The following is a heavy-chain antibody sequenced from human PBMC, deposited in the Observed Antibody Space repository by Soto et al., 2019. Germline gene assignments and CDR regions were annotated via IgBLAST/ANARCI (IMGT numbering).Heavy chain of an antibody. CDR3: ARSSLLWFGELFGYYYMDV. Sequence: SVKVSCKASGGTFSSYTISWVRQAPGQGLEWMGRIIPILGIANYAQKFQGRVTITADKSTSTAYMELSSLRSEDTAVYYCARSSLLWFGELFGYYYMDVWGKGTTVTVSS. CDR2: IIPILGIA. V-gene: IGHV1-69*02. CDR1: GGTFSSYT. J-gene: IGHJ6*03. D-gene: IGHD3-10*01.